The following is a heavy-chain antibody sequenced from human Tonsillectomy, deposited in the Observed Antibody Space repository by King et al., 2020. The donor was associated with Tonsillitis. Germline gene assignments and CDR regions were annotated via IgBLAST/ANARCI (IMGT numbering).Heavy chain of an antibody. CDR2: IYHSGIT. CDR3: ATSGRFDY. J-gene: IGHJ4*02. V-gene: IGHV4-4*02. D-gene: IGHD1-26*01. Sequence: QLQESGPGLVQPSGTLSLTCAVSGGSISSSNWWSWVRQPPGKGLEWFGDIYHSGITNYNPALKSRVIISVDKSKNQFSLKLSSVTAADTAVYYCATSGRFDYWGQGTLVTVSS. CDR1: GGSISSSNW.